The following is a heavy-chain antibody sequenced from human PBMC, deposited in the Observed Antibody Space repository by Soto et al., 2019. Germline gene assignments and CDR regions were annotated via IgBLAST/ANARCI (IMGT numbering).Heavy chain of an antibody. V-gene: IGHV4-31*03. D-gene: IGHD2-2*01. CDR2: IYYSGST. Sequence: SETLSLTCTVSGGSISSGGYYWSWIRQHPGKGLEWIGYIYYSGSTYYNPSLKSRVTISVDTSKNQFSLKLSSVTAADTAVYYCARLYCSSTSCYEGIAAAIFHYWGQGTLVTVSS. CDR3: ARLYCSSTSCYEGIAAAIFHY. J-gene: IGHJ4*02. CDR1: GGSISSGGYY.